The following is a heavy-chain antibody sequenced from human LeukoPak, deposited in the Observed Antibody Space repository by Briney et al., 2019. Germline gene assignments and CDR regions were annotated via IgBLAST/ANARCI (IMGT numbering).Heavy chain of an antibody. V-gene: IGHV3-30-3*01. D-gene: IGHD2-8*02. J-gene: IGHJ3*02. Sequence: GGSLRLSCAASGFTFSSYAMHWVRQAPGKGLEWVAVISYDGSNKYYADSVKGRFTISRDNSKNTLYLQMNSLRAEDTAVYYCARDPSLVYAFDIWGQGTMVTVSS. CDR1: GFTFSSYA. CDR2: ISYDGSNK. CDR3: ARDPSLVYAFDI.